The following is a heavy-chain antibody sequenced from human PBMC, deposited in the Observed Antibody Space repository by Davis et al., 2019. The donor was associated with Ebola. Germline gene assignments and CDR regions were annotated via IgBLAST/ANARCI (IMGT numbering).Heavy chain of an antibody. CDR3: AGGAGRAFDY. V-gene: IGHV4-34*01. Sequence: PSETLSLTCAVYGGSFSGYYWSWIRQPPGKGLEWIGEINHSGSTNYNPSLKSRVTISVDTSKTQFSLTLSSVTAADTAVYYCAGGAGRAFDYWGQGTLVTVSS. J-gene: IGHJ4*02. CDR1: GGSFSGYY. D-gene: IGHD3-10*01. CDR2: INHSGST.